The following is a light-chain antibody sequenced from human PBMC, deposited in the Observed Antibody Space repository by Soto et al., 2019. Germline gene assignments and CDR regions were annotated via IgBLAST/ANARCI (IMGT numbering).Light chain of an antibody. V-gene: IGKV2-28*01. Sequence: DIVMTQSPLSLPVTPGEPASISCRSSQSFLHTDGYNYLDWFLQKPGQSPQLLIYVASNRASGVPDRFSGSGSGTDFTLKISRVEAEDVGVYYCMQSLQTPRTFGQGTKVEI. CDR3: MQSLQTPRT. J-gene: IGKJ1*01. CDR1: QSFLHTDGYNY. CDR2: VAS.